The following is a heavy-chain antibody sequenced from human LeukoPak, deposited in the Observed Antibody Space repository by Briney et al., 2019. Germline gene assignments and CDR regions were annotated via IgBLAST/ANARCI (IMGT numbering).Heavy chain of an antibody. CDR3: AISHDYYDSSGYPFDY. J-gene: IGHJ4*02. CDR2: IIPIFGTA. D-gene: IGHD3-22*01. Sequence: SVKVSCKASGGTFSSYAISWVRQAPGQGLEWMGGIIPIFGTANYAQKFQGRVTIIADESTSTAYMELSSLRSEDTAVYYCAISHDYYDSSGYPFDYWGQGTLVTVSS. CDR1: GGTFSSYA. V-gene: IGHV1-69*13.